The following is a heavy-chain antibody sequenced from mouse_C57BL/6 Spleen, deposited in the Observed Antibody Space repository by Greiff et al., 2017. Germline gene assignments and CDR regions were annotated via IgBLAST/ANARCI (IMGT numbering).Heavy chain of an antibody. CDR2: IDPSDSET. J-gene: IGHJ3*01. D-gene: IGHD3-2*02. CDR3: ARDGRTAQSKGFAY. Sequence: QVQLQQPGAELVRPGSSVKLSCKASGYTFTSYWMHWVKQRPIQGLEWIGNIDPSDSETHYNQKFKDKATLTVDKSSSTAYMQLSSLTSEYSAVYYCARDGRTAQSKGFAYWGQGTLVTVSA. CDR1: GYTFTSYW. V-gene: IGHV1-52*01.